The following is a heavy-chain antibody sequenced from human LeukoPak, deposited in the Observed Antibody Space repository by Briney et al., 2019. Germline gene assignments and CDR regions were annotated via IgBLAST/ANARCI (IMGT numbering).Heavy chain of an antibody. CDR1: GGSFSGYY. CDR3: ARGLYSSSSKGAYFQH. V-gene: IGHV4-34*01. Sequence: SETLSLTCAVYGGSFSGYYWSWIRQPPGKGLEWIGEINHSGGTNYNPSLKSRVTISVDTSKNQFSLKLSSVTAADTAVYYCARGLYSSSSKGAYFQHWGQGTLATVSS. D-gene: IGHD6-6*01. J-gene: IGHJ1*01. CDR2: INHSGGT.